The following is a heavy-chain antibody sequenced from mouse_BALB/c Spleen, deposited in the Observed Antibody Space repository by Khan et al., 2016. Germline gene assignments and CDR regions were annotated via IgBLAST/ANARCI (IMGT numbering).Heavy chain of an antibody. CDR3: GRNGNRYERTGFAY. CDR1: GYSITSDYA. V-gene: IGHV3-2*02. D-gene: IGHD2-14*01. CDR2: ISYSGST. J-gene: IGHJ3*01. Sequence: QLEESGPGLVKPSQSLSLTCTVTGYSITSDYAWNWIRQFPGNKLEWMGYISYSGSTSYNPSLKSRISITRDTSKNQFFLQLNSVTTEDTATXYCGRNGNRYERTGFAYWGQGTLVTVSA.